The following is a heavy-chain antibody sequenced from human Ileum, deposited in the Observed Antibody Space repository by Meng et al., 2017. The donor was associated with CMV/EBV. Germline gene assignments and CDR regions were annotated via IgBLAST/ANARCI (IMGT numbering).Heavy chain of an antibody. D-gene: IGHD1-26*01. CDR2: MYYSRIA. Sequence: QLQEPGPGLGMPAATLSLTCTASGDPISSGSHSWAWFRQPPGKRRVWIGSMYYSRIADYYTSLKSRVTISPHDTQKQFSLRQISVTAADSAVEYCARERTNKWFDYWGQRTLVTVSS. CDR3: ARERTNKWFDY. CDR1: GDPISSGSHS. V-gene: IGHV4-39*07. J-gene: IGHJ4*02.